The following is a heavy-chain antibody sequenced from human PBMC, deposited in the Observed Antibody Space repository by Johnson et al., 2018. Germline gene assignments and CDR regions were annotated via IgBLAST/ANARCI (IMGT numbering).Heavy chain of an antibody. Sequence: VQLVQSGAEVKKXGESLKIXCKGSGYSFSNYWIGWVRQLPGNGLEWMGIIYPGDSDTRYSPSFQGQVTIPADKSISTAYLQWSSLKASDTDMYYCGSPRGYSSGYYRDSWGQGTMVTVSS. CDR1: GYSFSNYW. D-gene: IGHD3-22*01. CDR3: GSPRGYSSGYYRDS. J-gene: IGHJ3*02. CDR2: IYPGDSDT. V-gene: IGHV5-51*01.